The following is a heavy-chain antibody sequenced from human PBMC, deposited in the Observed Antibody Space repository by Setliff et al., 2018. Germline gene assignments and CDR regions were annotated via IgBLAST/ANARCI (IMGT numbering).Heavy chain of an antibody. D-gene: IGHD3-3*01. J-gene: IGHJ4*02. CDR2: ISAYTGKT. Sequence: ASVKVSCKAADYTFLSYGLSWVRQAPGQGLEWMGWISAYTGKTDYAQNFQGRITMTTDTSTSTAYMELRSLRSDDTAIYYCARAPRLEWILPTFDYWGQGTPVTVSS. CDR1: DYTFLSYG. V-gene: IGHV1-18*01. CDR3: ARAPRLEWILPTFDY.